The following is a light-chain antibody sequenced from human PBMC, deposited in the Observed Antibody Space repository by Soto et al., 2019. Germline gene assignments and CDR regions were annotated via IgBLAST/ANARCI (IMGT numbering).Light chain of an antibody. V-gene: IGKV3-20*01. CDR3: QQYGSSLTWT. Sequence: VLTQSPGTMSLSPGERATLSCRASQSVPSNSLAWYQQKPGQAPRLLIYAAFSRATGISDRFSGSGSGTDFTLSISRLEPEDFAVYYCQQYGSSLTWTFGQGTKVEIK. J-gene: IGKJ1*01. CDR1: QSVPSNS. CDR2: AAF.